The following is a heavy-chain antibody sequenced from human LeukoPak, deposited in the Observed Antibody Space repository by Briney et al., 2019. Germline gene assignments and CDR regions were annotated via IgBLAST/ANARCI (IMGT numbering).Heavy chain of an antibody. Sequence: GGSLRLSCAASGFTLSSYSMNWVPEPPGKGLEGVSSISSSSSYIYYADSVKGRFTISRDNAKNSLYLQMNSLRAEDTAVYYCARVRAGELDYYYYYYMDVWGKGTTVTVSS. V-gene: IGHV3-21*01. J-gene: IGHJ6*03. CDR3: ARVRAGELDYYYYYYMDV. CDR1: GFTLSSYS. D-gene: IGHD3-10*01. CDR2: ISSSSSYI.